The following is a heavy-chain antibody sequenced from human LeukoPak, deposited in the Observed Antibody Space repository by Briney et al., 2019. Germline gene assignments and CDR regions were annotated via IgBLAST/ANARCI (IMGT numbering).Heavy chain of an antibody. CDR2: INTNTGNP. CDR3: AREIYGSGSKRFDP. D-gene: IGHD3-10*01. V-gene: IGHV7-4-1*02. Sequence: ASVKVSCKASGYTFTSYAMNWVRQAPGQGLEWMGWINTNTGNPTYAQGFTGRFVFSLDTSVSTAYLQISSLKAEDTAVYYCAREIYGSGSKRFDPWGQGTLVTVSS. J-gene: IGHJ5*02. CDR1: GYTFTSYA.